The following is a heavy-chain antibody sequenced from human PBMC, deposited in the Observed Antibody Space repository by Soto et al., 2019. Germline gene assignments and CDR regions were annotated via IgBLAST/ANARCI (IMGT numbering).Heavy chain of an antibody. CDR1: GFTFSSYW. Sequence: PGGSLRLSCAASGFTFSSYWMSWVRQAPGKGLEWVSAISGSGGSTYYADSVKGRFTISRDNSKNTLYLQMNSLRAEDTAVYYCAKVGNGGYYGSGSYPSAFDIWGQGTMVTVSS. CDR3: AKVGNGGYYGSGSYPSAFDI. CDR2: ISGSGGST. V-gene: IGHV3-23*01. J-gene: IGHJ3*02. D-gene: IGHD3-10*01.